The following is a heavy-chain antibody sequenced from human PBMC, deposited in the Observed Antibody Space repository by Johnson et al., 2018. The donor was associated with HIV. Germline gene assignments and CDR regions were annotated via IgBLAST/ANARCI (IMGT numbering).Heavy chain of an antibody. CDR2: ISYDGSNK. D-gene: IGHD6-19*01. CDR1: GFTFSSYA. CDR3: TREGRTVAAFTVGAFDI. Sequence: QVQLVESGGGVVQPGRSLRLSCAASGFTFSSYAMHWVRQAPGKGLEWVAVISYDGSNKYYADSVKGRFTISRDNSKNTLYLQMNSLRAEDTAVYYCTREGRTVAAFTVGAFDIWGQGTMVTVSS. J-gene: IGHJ3*02. V-gene: IGHV3-30-3*01.